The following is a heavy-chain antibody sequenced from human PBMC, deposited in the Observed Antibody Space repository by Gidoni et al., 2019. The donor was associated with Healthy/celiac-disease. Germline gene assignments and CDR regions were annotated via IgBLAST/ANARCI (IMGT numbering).Heavy chain of an antibody. D-gene: IGHD2-2*01. CDR1: GYPFPGHY. CDR2: INPNSGGT. Sequence: QVQLVPSGAEVTKPGASVQVSCQASGYPFPGHYMHWVRQAPGQGLEWMGRINPNSGGTNYAQKFQGRVTMTRDTSISTAYMELSRLRSDDTAVYYCARAGYCSSTSCYDWFDPWGQGTLVTVSS. CDR3: ARAGYCSSTSCYDWFDP. J-gene: IGHJ5*02. V-gene: IGHV1-2*06.